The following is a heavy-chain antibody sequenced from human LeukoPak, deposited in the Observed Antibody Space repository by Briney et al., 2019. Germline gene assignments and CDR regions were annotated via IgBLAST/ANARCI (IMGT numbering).Heavy chain of an antibody. CDR1: GDSINYYY. Sequence: SETLSLTCTVSGDSINYYYWSWIRQPPGKGLEWIGYIYYSGSTYYNPSLKSRVTISVDTSKNQFSLKLSSVTAADTAVYYCARVGDYDSSGFVDYWGQGTLVTVSS. V-gene: IGHV4-30-4*01. D-gene: IGHD3-22*01. CDR2: IYYSGST. CDR3: ARVGDYDSSGFVDY. J-gene: IGHJ4*02.